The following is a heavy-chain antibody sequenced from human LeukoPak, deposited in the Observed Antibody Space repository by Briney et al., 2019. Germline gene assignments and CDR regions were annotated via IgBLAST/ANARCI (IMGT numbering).Heavy chain of an antibody. V-gene: IGHV3-43*01. Sequence: GGPLRLSCAASGFTFDDKSMHWVRQAPGKGLEWVSLIYWDGGSTYYADSVKGRFTISRDNAKNSLYLQMNSLRAEDTALYYCARGRYGSGSYQYYFDYWGQGTLVTVSS. CDR3: ARGRYGSGSYQYYFDY. CDR1: GFTFDDKS. D-gene: IGHD3-10*01. CDR2: IYWDGGST. J-gene: IGHJ4*02.